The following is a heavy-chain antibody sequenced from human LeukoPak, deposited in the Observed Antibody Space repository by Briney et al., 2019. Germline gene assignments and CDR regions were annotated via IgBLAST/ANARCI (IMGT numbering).Heavy chain of an antibody. CDR3: ARGRGAKYGSSLVYFDD. J-gene: IGHJ4*02. CDR1: GGSISTYY. V-gene: IGHV4-59*01. D-gene: IGHD6-6*01. CDR2: IYDSGST. Sequence: PSETLSLTCTVSGGSISTYYWSWIRQPPGKGLEYIGYIYDSGSTNYNPSLKSRVTISLNTAKNQFSLSLRSVTAADTAVYYCARGRGAKYGSSLVYFDDWGQGTLVTVSS.